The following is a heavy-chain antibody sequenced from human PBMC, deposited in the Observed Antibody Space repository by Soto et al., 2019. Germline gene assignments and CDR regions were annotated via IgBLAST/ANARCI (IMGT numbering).Heavy chain of an antibody. V-gene: IGHV3-23*01. Sequence: GGSLRLSCAASGFTFSSYAMSWVRQAPGKGLEWVSAISGSGGSTYYADSVKGRFTISRDNSRNTLYLQMNSLRAEDTAVYYCAKDLMEWHYFDYWGQGTLVTISS. CDR2: ISGSGGST. J-gene: IGHJ4*02. D-gene: IGHD3-3*01. CDR1: GFTFSSYA. CDR3: AKDLMEWHYFDY.